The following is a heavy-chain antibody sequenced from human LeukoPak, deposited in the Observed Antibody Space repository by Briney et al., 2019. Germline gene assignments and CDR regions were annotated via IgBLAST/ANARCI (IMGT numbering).Heavy chain of an antibody. D-gene: IGHD2-2*01. V-gene: IGHV3-23*01. CDR1: GFTFSSYA. CDR3: AKDRGYCSSTTCYDVDY. J-gene: IGHJ4*02. CDR2: ISGSGGST. Sequence: GGSLRLSCAASGFTFSSYAMSWVRQAPGKRLEWVSAISGSGGSTYYADSVKGRFTISRDNSKNTLYLQMNSLRAEDTAVYYCAKDRGYCSSTTCYDVDYWGQGTLVTVSS.